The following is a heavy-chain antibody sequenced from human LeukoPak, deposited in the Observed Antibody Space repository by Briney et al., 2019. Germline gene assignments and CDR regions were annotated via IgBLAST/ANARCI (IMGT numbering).Heavy chain of an antibody. Sequence: GASVKVSCKASGGTFISYAISWVRQAPGQGLEWMGRIIPIFGTANYAQKFQGRVTITTDESTSTAYMELSSLRSEDTAVYYCARDARFHYDSSGYYFDYWGQGTLVTVSS. D-gene: IGHD3-22*01. CDR1: GGTFISYA. CDR3: ARDARFHYDSSGYYFDY. J-gene: IGHJ4*02. V-gene: IGHV1-69*05. CDR2: IIPIFGTA.